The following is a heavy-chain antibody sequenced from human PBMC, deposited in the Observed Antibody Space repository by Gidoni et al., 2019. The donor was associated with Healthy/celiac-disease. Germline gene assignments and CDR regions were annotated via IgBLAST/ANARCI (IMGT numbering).Heavy chain of an antibody. CDR3: ARGRRSLVRGEKVVAFDI. J-gene: IGHJ3*02. V-gene: IGHV4-34*01. CDR1: GGSFSGYY. CDR2: INHSGST. D-gene: IGHD3-10*01. Sequence: QVQLQQWGAGLLKPSETLSLTCAVYGGSFSGYYWSWLRQPPGKGLEWIGEINHSGSTNYNPSLKSRVTISVDTSKNQFSLKLSSVTAADTAVYYCARGRRSLVRGEKVVAFDIWGQGTMVTVSS.